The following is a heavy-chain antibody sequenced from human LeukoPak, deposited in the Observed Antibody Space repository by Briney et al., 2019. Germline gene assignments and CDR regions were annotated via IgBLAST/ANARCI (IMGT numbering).Heavy chain of an antibody. J-gene: IGHJ4*02. CDR2: IYYSGST. Sequence: PSETLSLTCTVSVGSLSRSTYYWGWIRQPPGKGLEWIGSIYYSGSTNYNLSLKSRVTISGDTSKNQFSLKLSSVTAADTAVYYCARHSTTFHTGEFDYWGQGTLVTVSS. CDR3: ARHSTTFHTGEFDY. D-gene: IGHD1-1*01. V-gene: IGHV4-39*01. CDR1: VGSLSRSTYY.